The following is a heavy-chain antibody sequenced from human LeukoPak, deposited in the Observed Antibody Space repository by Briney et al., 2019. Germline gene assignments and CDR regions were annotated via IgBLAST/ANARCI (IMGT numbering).Heavy chain of an antibody. Sequence: GGSLRLSCAASGFNFRSYTMNWVRQAPGKGLEWVSSISNIGNHIYYGDSVKGRFTISRDNAKNSLYLQMNSLRAEDTAVYYCARHRELRYYMDVWGKGTTVTVSS. CDR1: GFNFRSYT. J-gene: IGHJ6*03. V-gene: IGHV3-21*01. CDR3: ARHRELRYYMDV. CDR2: ISNIGNHI. D-gene: IGHD3-10*01.